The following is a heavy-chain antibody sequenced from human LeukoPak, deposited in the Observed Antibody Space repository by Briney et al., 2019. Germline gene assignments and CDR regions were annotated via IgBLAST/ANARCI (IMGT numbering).Heavy chain of an antibody. Sequence: SETLSLTCTVSGGSISSSSYYWGWLRQPPGKGLEWIGSIYYSGSTYYNPSLKSRVTISVDTSKNQFSLRLSSVTAADTAVYYCARVTGYVMEDYFDYWGQGTLVTVSS. CDR2: IYYSGST. J-gene: IGHJ4*02. CDR3: ARVTGYVMEDYFDY. CDR1: GGSISSSSYY. D-gene: IGHD6-13*01. V-gene: IGHV4-39*07.